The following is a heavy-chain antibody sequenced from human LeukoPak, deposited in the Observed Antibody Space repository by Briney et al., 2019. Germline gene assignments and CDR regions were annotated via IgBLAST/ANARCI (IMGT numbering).Heavy chain of an antibody. D-gene: IGHD5-24*01. CDR2: IYYSGST. J-gene: IGHJ4*02. Sequence: SETLSLTCTVSGGSISSYYWSWIRQPPGKGLEWIGYIYYSGSTNYNPSLKSRVTISVDTSKNHLSLKLSSVTAADTAVYYCARNRDGYNSFDYWGQGTLVTVSS. CDR3: ARNRDGYNSFDY. CDR1: GGSISSYY. V-gene: IGHV4-59*12.